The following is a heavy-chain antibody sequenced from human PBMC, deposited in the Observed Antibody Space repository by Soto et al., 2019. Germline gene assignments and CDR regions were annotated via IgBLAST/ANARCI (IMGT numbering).Heavy chain of an antibody. CDR1: GYSFTSHD. Sequence: QVQLVQSGAEVKKPGASVTVSCKASGYSFTSHDINWVRQTTGHGLEWMGWMSPENGNTGYAQNFQGRVSMTMNTSISTAYMEVTSLRSDDTAVYFCARRQNLDYGWYFDLWGRGTPLKVSS. V-gene: IGHV1-8*01. CDR3: ARRQNLDYGWYFDL. CDR2: MSPENGNT. D-gene: IGHD4-17*01. J-gene: IGHJ2*01.